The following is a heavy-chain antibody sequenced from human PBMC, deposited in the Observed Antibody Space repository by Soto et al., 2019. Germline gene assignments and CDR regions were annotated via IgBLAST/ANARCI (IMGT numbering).Heavy chain of an antibody. Sequence: PGGSLRLSCAASGFTFSSYAMHWVRQAPGKGLEWVAVISYDGSNKYYADSVKGRFTISRDNSKNTLYLQMNSLRAEDTAVYYCARDSAGSGWMYNWFDPWGQGTLVTVS. CDR2: ISYDGSNK. CDR3: ARDSAGSGWMYNWFDP. V-gene: IGHV3-30-3*01. J-gene: IGHJ5*02. D-gene: IGHD6-19*01. CDR1: GFTFSSYA.